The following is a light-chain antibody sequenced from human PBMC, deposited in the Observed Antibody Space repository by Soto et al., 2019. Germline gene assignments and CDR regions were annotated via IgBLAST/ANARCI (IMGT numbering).Light chain of an antibody. J-gene: IGKJ5*01. CDR3: QQLNSYPLT. Sequence: IQMPQSPSSLSASVGDRVTITCRASQSISSYLNWYQQKLGKAPKLLIYAASSLQSGVPARFSGSGSVTDFTLTMSNLQPEDFTTYYCQQLNSYPLTFGQGTRLEIK. CDR2: AAS. V-gene: IGKV1-39*01. CDR1: QSISSY.